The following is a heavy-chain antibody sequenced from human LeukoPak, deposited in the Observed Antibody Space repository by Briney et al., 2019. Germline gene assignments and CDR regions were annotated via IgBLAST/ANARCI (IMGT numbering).Heavy chain of an antibody. CDR1: GGTFSSYA. V-gene: IGHV1-69*04. CDR2: IIPILGIA. Sequence: SVKVSCKASGGTFSSYAISWVRQAPGQGLEWMGRIIPILGIANYAQKFQGRVTITADKSTSTAYMELSSLRSEDTAVYYCARVSNPYYYGSGTPGTDYWGQGTLVTVS. CDR3: ARVSNPYYYGSGTPGTDY. J-gene: IGHJ4*02. D-gene: IGHD3-10*01.